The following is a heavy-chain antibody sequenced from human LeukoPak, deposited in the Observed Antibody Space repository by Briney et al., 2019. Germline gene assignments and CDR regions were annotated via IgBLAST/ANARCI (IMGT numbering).Heavy chain of an antibody. D-gene: IGHD3-10*01. CDR2: INPSGGST. CDR3: ARDGGITMVRGVIYYYYYYMDV. CDR1: GYTFTSYY. J-gene: IGHJ6*03. V-gene: IGHV1-46*01. Sequence: ASLKVSCKASGYTFTSYYMHWVRQAPGQGLEWMGIINPSGGSTSYAQKFQGRVTMTRDMSTSTVYMELSSLRSEDTAVYYCARDGGITMVRGVIYYYYYYMDVWGKGTTVTVSS.